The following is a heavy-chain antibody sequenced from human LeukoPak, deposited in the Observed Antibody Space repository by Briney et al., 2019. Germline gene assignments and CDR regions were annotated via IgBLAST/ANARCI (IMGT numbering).Heavy chain of an antibody. J-gene: IGHJ4*02. Sequence: SETLSLTCTVSGGSTSISYWSWIRQPPGKGLEWIGEINHSGSTNYNPSLKSRDTISVDTSKNQFSLKLSSVTAADTAVYYCARADGTDYWGQGTLVTVSS. CDR1: GGSTSISY. CDR2: INHSGST. V-gene: IGHV4-34*01. CDR3: ARADGTDY.